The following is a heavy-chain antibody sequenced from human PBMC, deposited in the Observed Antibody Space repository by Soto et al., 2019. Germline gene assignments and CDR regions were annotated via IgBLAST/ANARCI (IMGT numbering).Heavy chain of an antibody. J-gene: IGHJ5*02. CDR1: GFSLSTSGVG. CDR3: ARHRGRGNMEP. V-gene: IGHV2-5*02. CDR2: IYWDDDK. D-gene: IGHD3-16*01. Sequence: QITLKESGPTLVKPTQTLTLTCTFSGFSLSTSGVGVGWIRQPPGKALEWLALIYWDDDKRYSPSLKSRITIAKDHTQTQPVLTLTNRDPAAPATDFCARHRGRGNMEPWGRGALVTVSS.